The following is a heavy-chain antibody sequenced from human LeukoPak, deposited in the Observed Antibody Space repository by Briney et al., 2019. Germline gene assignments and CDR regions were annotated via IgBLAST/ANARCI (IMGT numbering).Heavy chain of an antibody. CDR2: IYPGASDT. Sequence: GESLKISCKGSGYTFTTYWIGWVRQMPGKGLEWMGIIYPGASDTRYSPSFQGQVTISADKSISTAYLQWSGLKASDTAMYYCARRGHRQAADNAFDIWGQGTMVTVSS. CDR3: ARRGHRQAADNAFDI. J-gene: IGHJ3*02. CDR1: GYTFTTYW. V-gene: IGHV5-51*01. D-gene: IGHD6-13*01.